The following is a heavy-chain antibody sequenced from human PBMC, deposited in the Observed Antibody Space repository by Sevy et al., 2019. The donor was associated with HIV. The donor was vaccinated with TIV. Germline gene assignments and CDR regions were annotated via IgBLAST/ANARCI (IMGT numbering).Heavy chain of an antibody. CDR3: AKGANGYCSGGSCYSLNYYYYYGMDV. J-gene: IGHJ6*02. V-gene: IGHV3-23*01. Sequence: GESLKISCAASGFTFSSYAMSWVRQAPGKGLEWVSAISGSGGSTYYADSVKGRFTISRDNSKNTLYLQMNSLRAEDTAVYYCAKGANGYCSGGSCYSLNYYYYYGMDVWGQGTTVTVSS. CDR1: GFTFSSYA. D-gene: IGHD2-15*01. CDR2: ISGSGGST.